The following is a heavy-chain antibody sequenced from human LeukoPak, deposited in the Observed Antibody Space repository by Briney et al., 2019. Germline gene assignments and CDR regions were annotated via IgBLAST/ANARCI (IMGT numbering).Heavy chain of an antibody. D-gene: IGHD1-26*01. V-gene: IGHV3-30*04. Sequence: GGSLRLSCAASGFTFSSYAMHWVRQAPGKGLEWVAVISYDGSNKYYADSVKGRFTISRDNSKNTLYLQMNSLRAEDTAVYYCARDRIVGVGYWGQGTLVTVSS. J-gene: IGHJ4*02. CDR3: ARDRIVGVGY. CDR2: ISYDGSNK. CDR1: GFTFSSYA.